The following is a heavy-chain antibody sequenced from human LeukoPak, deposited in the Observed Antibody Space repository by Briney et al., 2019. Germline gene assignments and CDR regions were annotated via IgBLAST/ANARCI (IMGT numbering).Heavy chain of an antibody. CDR3: AKTKDDSSGYYDY. CDR2: ISGSGGST. J-gene: IGHJ4*02. D-gene: IGHD3-22*01. CDR1: GFTFSDYY. Sequence: PGGSLRLSCAASGFTFSDYYMSWIRQAPGKGLEWVSAISGSGGSTYYADSVKGRFTISRDNSKNTLYLQMNSLRAEDTAVYYCAKTKDDSSGYYDYWGQGTLVTVSS. V-gene: IGHV3-23*01.